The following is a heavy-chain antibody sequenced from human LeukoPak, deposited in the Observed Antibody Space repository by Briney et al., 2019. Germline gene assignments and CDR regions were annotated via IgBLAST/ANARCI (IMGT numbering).Heavy chain of an antibody. V-gene: IGHV1-69*01. D-gene: IGHD2-2*01. CDR1: GGTFSSYA. CDR2: IIPIFGTA. Sequence: SVKVSCKASGGTFSSYAISWVRQAPGQGLEWMGGIIPIFGTANYAQKFQGRVTITADESTSTAYMELSSLRSEDTAAYYCALTGVVPAAMLFDYWGQGTLVTVSS. CDR3: ALTGVVPAAMLFDY. J-gene: IGHJ4*02.